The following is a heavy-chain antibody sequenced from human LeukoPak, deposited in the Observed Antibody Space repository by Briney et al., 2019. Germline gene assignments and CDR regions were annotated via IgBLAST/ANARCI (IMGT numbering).Heavy chain of an antibody. CDR3: ARARYSGYGPFDY. CDR2: IKQDGSEK. V-gene: IGHV3-7*01. J-gene: IGHJ4*02. D-gene: IGHD5-12*01. CDR1: GFTFSSYW. Sequence: GGSLRLSCAASGFTFSSYWTSWVRQAPGKGLEWVANIKQDGSEKYYVASVKGRFTISRDNAKNSLYLQMNSLRAEDTAVYYCARARYSGYGPFDYWGQGTLVTVSS.